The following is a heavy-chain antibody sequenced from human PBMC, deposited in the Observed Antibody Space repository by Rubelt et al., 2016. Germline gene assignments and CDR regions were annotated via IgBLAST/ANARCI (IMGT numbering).Heavy chain of an antibody. CDR3: ALRSGIDKVSWFDP. V-gene: IGHV4-39*07. Sequence: NPSLKSRVTISVDTSKNQFSLKLSSVTAADTAVYYCALRSGIDKVSWFDPWGQGTLVTVSS. D-gene: IGHD3-10*01. J-gene: IGHJ5*02.